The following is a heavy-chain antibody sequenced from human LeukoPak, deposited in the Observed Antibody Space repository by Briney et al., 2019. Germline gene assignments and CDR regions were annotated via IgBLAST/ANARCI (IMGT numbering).Heavy chain of an antibody. CDR3: ARDRGYGSGSYYSRRAVFDI. D-gene: IGHD3-10*01. Sequence: GGSLRLSCAASGFTFSDYYMSWIRQAPGKGLEWVSYISSSGSTIYYADSVKGRFTISRDNAKNSLYLQMNSLRAEDTAVYYCARDRGYGSGSYYSRRAVFDIWGQGTMVTVSS. CDR1: GFTFSDYY. J-gene: IGHJ3*02. V-gene: IGHV3-11*01. CDR2: ISSSGSTI.